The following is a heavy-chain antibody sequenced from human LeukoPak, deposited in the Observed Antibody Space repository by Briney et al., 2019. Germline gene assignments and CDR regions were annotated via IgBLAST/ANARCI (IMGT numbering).Heavy chain of an antibody. CDR2: IYYSGST. D-gene: IGHD3-10*01. CDR3: ARVMATMVRGVLGWFDP. Sequence: SETLSLTCTVSGGSISSSNYYWGWIRQPPGKGLEWIGSIYYSGSTYYNPSLKSRVTISVDTSKNQFSLKLSSVTAADTAVYYCARVMATMVRGVLGWFDPWGQGTLVTVSS. V-gene: IGHV4-39*07. CDR1: GGSISSSNYY. J-gene: IGHJ5*02.